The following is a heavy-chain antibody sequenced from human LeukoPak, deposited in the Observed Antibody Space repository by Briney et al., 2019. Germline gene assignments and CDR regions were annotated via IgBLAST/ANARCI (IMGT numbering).Heavy chain of an antibody. CDR2: IWFDGSNN. CDR3: AKVMGERFGNGAFDI. CDR1: GFTFSDHF. V-gene: IGHV3-33*06. Sequence: GGSLRLSCAASGFTFSDHFMHWVRQAPGKGLEWVAVIWFDGSNNYYADSVKGRFTISRDNSKNTLSLQVNSLRAEDTAVYYCAKVMGERFGNGAFDIWGQGTMVTVSS. D-gene: IGHD2-8*01. J-gene: IGHJ3*02.